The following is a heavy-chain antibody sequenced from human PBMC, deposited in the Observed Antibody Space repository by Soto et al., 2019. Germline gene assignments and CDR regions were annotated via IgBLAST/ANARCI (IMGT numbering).Heavy chain of an antibody. CDR1: GFIFRSYS. Sequence: EAQLEESGGGLVKPGGSLRLSCAASGFIFRSYSLNWVRQVPGKGLEWLSYISSSSRITYYADSVKEGFTVCRDNAKRSRYLQMNSLRDEDTAVYYWTRDQDIVVAPGAYGMDVWGQGSTGSVSS. D-gene: IGHD2-2*01. J-gene: IGHJ6*01. CDR3: TRDQDIVVAPGAYGMDV. CDR2: ISSSSRIT. V-gene: IGHV3-48*02.